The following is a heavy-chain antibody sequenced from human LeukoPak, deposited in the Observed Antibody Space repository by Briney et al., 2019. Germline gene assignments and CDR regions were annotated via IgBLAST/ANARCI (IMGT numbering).Heavy chain of an antibody. D-gene: IGHD6-6*01. Sequence: GGSLRLSCAASGLTFSSYWMHWVRQAPGKGLVWVSRINSDGSITSYADSVKGRFTISRDNAKNTLYLQMNSLRAEDTAVYYCSRAFKKSSWFDPWGQGTLVTVSS. J-gene: IGHJ5*02. CDR2: INSDGSIT. CDR3: SRAFKKSSWFDP. V-gene: IGHV3-74*01. CDR1: GLTFSSYW.